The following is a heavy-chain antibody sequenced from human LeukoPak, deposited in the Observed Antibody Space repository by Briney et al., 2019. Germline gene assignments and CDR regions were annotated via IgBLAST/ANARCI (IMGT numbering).Heavy chain of an antibody. CDR3: AREIRITMIVVAGDDAFDI. Sequence: ASVKVSCKASGYTFTSYGISWVRQAPGQGLEWMGWISAYNGNTNYAQKLQGRVTMTTDTSTSTAYMELRSLRSDDTAVYYCAREIRITMIVVAGDDAFDIWGQGTMVTVSS. CDR2: ISAYNGNT. D-gene: IGHD3-22*01. V-gene: IGHV1-18*01. J-gene: IGHJ3*02. CDR1: GYTFTSYG.